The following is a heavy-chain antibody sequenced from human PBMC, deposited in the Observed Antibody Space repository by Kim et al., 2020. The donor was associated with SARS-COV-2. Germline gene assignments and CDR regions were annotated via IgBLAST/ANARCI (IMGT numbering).Heavy chain of an antibody. CDR1: GYTFTGYY. Sequence: ASVKVSCRASGYTFTGYYIHWVRQAPGQGLEWMGRMNPGTGGANYAQTFHGRVTMTSDTSINTAFMELTSLTSDDTAVYYCARAIPGGDYTNDWGQGTLV. J-gene: IGHJ4*02. V-gene: IGHV1-2*06. CDR3: ARAIPGGDYTND. CDR2: MNPGTGGA. D-gene: IGHD3-10*01.